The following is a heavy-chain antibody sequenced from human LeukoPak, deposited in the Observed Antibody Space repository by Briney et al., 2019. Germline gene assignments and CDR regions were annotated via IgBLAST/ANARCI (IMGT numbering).Heavy chain of an antibody. CDR1: GGSISSSSYY. V-gene: IGHV4-39*07. CDR3: ARHSSSWFGDWYFDY. J-gene: IGHJ4*02. D-gene: IGHD6-13*01. CDR2: IYYSGST. Sequence: SETLSPTCTVSGGSISSSSYYWGWIRQPPGKGLEWIGSIYYSGSTYYNPSLKSRVTISVDTSKNQFSLKLSSVTAADTAVYYCARHSSSWFGDWYFDYWGQGTLVTVSS.